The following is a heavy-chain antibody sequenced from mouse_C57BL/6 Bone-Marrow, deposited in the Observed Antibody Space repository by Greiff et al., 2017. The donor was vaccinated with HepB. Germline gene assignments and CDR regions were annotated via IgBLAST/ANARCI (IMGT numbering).Heavy chain of an antibody. Sequence: EVKLMESGGGLVKPGGSLKLSCAASGFTFSSYAMSWVRQTPEKRPEWVATISDGGSYTYYPDNVKGRFTISRDNAKNNLYLQMSHLKSEDTAMYYCASPPYPPWGQGTLVTVSA. CDR1: GFTFSSYA. J-gene: IGHJ3*01. CDR2: ISDGGSYT. V-gene: IGHV5-4*03. CDR3: ASPPYPP.